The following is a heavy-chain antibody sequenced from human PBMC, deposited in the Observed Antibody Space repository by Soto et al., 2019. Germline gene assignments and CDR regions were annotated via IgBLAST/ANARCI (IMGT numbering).Heavy chain of an antibody. CDR1: GFSFSSYS. V-gene: IGHV3-23*01. D-gene: IGHD3-16*01. CDR3: AKSLGDTWQESAFHI. CDR2: MSATGGST. J-gene: IGHJ3*02. Sequence: QLLESGGDLIQPGGSLRLSCAASGFSFSSYSMSWVRQAPGKGLEWVSGMSATGGSTYYVDSVKGRFIISRDNSWKTLYLQMNSLRADDTAVYYCAKSLGDTWQESAFHIWGLWTMVTVSA.